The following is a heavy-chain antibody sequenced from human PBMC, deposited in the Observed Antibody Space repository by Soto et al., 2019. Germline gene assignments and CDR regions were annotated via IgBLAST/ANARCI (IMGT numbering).Heavy chain of an antibody. V-gene: IGHV4-31*03. CDR2: IYYSGST. CDR1: GGSISSGGYY. Sequence: SETLSLTCTVSGGSISSGGYYWSGIRQHPGKGLEWIGYIYYSGSTYYNPSLKSRVTISVDTSKNQFSLKLSSVTAADTAVYYCARDSGYDEAQSWGQGTLVTVS. CDR3: ARDSGYDEAQS. J-gene: IGHJ5*02. D-gene: IGHD5-12*01.